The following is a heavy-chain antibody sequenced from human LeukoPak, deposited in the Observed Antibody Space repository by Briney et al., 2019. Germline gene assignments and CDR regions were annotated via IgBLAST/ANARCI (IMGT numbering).Heavy chain of an antibody. J-gene: IGHJ4*02. Sequence: PGGSLRLSCSASGFTMSNCWMTWVRQAPGKGLEWVANMNRDGSRIYYVDSVKGRFTISRDNAKNSLHLQMSSLRADDTAVYYCARDPPPDDTSGYLDYWGQGAPVTVSS. CDR3: ARDPPPDDTSGYLDY. D-gene: IGHD3-22*01. CDR1: GFTMSNCW. CDR2: MNRDGSRI. V-gene: IGHV3-7*04.